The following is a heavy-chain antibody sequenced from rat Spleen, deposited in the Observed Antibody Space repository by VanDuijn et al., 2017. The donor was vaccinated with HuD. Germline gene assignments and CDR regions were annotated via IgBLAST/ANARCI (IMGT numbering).Heavy chain of an antibody. V-gene: IGHV5-29*01. Sequence: EVKLVESGGGLVQPGRSLKLSCAASGFTFDDYGMAWVRQAPTNALEWVASISWGGSSTYYPDNVKGRFTISRNNAKNALYLQMNNLRSEDTAIYYCTRAPLINYNGYFDYWGQGVMVTVSS. D-gene: IGHD1-8*01. CDR2: ISWGGSST. CDR1: GFTFDDYG. CDR3: TRAPLINYNGYFDY. J-gene: IGHJ2*01.